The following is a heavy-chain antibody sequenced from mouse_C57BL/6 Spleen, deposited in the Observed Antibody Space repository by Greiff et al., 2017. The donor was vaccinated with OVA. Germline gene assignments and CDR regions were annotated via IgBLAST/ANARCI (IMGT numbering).Heavy chain of an antibody. V-gene: IGHV1-81*01. D-gene: IGHD4-1*01. CDR3: ARDWDHYFDY. CDR2: IYPRSGNT. Sequence: VHLVESGAELARPGASVKLSCKASGYTFTSYGISWVKQRTGQGLEWIGEIYPRSGNTYYNEKFKGKATLTADKSSSTAYMELRSLTSEDSAVYFCARDWDHYFDYWGQGTTLTVSS. CDR1: GYTFTSYG. J-gene: IGHJ2*01.